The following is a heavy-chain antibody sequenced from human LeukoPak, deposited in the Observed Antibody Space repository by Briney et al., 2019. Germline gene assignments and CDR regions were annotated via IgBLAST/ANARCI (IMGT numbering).Heavy chain of an antibody. D-gene: IGHD6-19*01. J-gene: IGHJ4*02. CDR1: GFTFGDYA. CDR3: TTVQQWLAQALGY. CDR2: IKKKSDGGTT. Sequence: KPGRSLRLSCTASGFTFGDYAMSWFRQAPGKGLEWVGHIKKKSDGGTTDYAAPVKGRFTISRDDSKDTLYLQLNSLKTEDTAVYYCTTVQQWLAQALGYWGQGTLVTVSS. V-gene: IGHV3-15*01.